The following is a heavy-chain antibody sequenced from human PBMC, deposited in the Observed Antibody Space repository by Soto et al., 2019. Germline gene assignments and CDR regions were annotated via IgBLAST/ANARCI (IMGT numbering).Heavy chain of an antibody. Sequence: QVQLVESGGGVVQPGRSLRLSCAASGFTFSSYAMHWVRQAPGKGLEWVAVISYDGSNKYYADSVKGRFTISRDNSKNTLYLQMKSLRAEDAAVYYCARDGTWAMDYWGQGTLVTVSS. J-gene: IGHJ4*02. CDR3: ARDGTWAMDY. D-gene: IGHD2-2*01. CDR1: GFTFSSYA. V-gene: IGHV3-30-3*01. CDR2: ISYDGSNK.